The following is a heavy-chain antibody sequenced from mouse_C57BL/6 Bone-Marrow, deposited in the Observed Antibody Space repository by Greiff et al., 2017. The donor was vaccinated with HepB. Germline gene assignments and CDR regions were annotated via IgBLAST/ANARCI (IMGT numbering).Heavy chain of an antibody. CDR3: AKESYYGSSEYYFDY. CDR1: GFSLTSYG. D-gene: IGHD1-1*01. V-gene: IGHV2-5*01. J-gene: IGHJ2*01. Sequence: QVQLKESGPGLVQPSQSLSITCTVSGFSLTSYGVHWVRQSPGKGLEWLGVIWRGGSTDYNAAFMSRLSITKDNSKSQVFFKMNSLQADDTAIYYCAKESYYGSSEYYFDYWGQGTTLTVSS. CDR2: IWRGGST.